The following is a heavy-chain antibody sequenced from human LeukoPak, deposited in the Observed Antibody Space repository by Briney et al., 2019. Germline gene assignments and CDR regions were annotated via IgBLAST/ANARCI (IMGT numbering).Heavy chain of an antibody. J-gene: IGHJ4*02. CDR2: MNPNSGNT. CDR3: ARDPAFWSKLDY. CDR1: GYTFTSYD. V-gene: IGHV1-8*01. D-gene: IGHD3-3*01. Sequence: ASVKVSCKASGYTFTSYDINWVRQATGQGLEWMGWMNPNSGNTGYAQKFQGRVTMTRNTSISTAYMELSSLRSEDTAVYYCARDPAFWSKLDYWGQGTLVTVSS.